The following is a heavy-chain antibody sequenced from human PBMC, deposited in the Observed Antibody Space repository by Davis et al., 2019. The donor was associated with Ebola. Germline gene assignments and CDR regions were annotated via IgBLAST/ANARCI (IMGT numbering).Heavy chain of an antibody. CDR2: ISPYNGHT. V-gene: IGHV1-18*01. J-gene: IGHJ4*02. D-gene: IGHD6-19*01. Sequence: AASVKVSCKASGYTFTNYAIHWVRQAPGQGLEWIGWISPYNGHTSYAQKFQGRVSMTTDTSTSTAYMELRSLRSDETAVYYCAKVRVGSGWYFDYWGQGTLVTVSS. CDR3: AKVRVGSGWYFDY. CDR1: GYTFTNYA.